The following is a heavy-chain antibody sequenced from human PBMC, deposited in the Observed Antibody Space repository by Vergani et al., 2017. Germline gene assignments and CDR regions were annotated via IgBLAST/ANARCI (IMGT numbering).Heavy chain of an antibody. V-gene: IGHV4-38-2*02. J-gene: IGHJ4*01. CDR2: FFHSGST. CDR1: GYSISSGYY. CDR3: ARDGQYSSGWGGE. D-gene: IGHD6-19*01. Sequence: QVQLQESGPGLVKPSETRSLTCRVSGYSISSGYYWGWIRQPPGKGLEWIGSFFHSGSTYYNPSLKSRVTISVDTSKNHFFLKLSSVNSADTAVYYCARDGQYSSGWGGEWGQGTLVTVSS.